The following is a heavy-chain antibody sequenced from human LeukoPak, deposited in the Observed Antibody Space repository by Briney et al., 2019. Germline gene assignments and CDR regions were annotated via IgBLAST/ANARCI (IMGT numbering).Heavy chain of an antibody. CDR2: IYSSGNT. Sequence: PGGSLRLSCAASGFTVSSNYMDWVRQAPGKGLEWVSVIYSSGNTYYADSVKGRFTISRDNSKNTLYLQMNSLRAVDTAVYYCAREMSFDSSGYFVYWGRGTLVTVSS. V-gene: IGHV3-66*01. CDR3: AREMSFDSSGYFVY. CDR1: GFTVSSNY. J-gene: IGHJ4*02. D-gene: IGHD3-22*01.